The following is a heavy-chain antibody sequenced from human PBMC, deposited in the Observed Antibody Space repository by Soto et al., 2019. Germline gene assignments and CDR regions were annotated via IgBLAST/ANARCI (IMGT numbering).Heavy chain of an antibody. D-gene: IGHD1-26*01. Sequence: QVQLVQSGAELKKPGSSVKVSCKASGGTFSDYGISWERQAPGQGLEWMGGIIPLFGTTNYAQKFKGRVTITADESTSTVYMEVSSLRFEDTAVYYWAIARGSSWYNWFDPWCQGTLGTGSS. CDR3: AIARGSSWYNWFDP. CDR1: GGTFSDYG. CDR2: IIPLFGTT. V-gene: IGHV1-69*01. J-gene: IGHJ5*02.